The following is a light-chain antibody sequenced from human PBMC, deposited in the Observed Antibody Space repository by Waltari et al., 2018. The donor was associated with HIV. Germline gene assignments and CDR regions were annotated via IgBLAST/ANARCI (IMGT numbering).Light chain of an antibody. CDR1: TKDDGLYNY. CDR3: SSYAGSNTLL. J-gene: IGLJ2*01. CDR2: EVS. V-gene: IGLV2-8*01. Sequence: QSALTQPPSASGSPGQSVTIYCTGNTKDDGLYNYVSWLQQNPGKPPKLIIFEVSRRPSGAPARFSGSKSGNTASLTVSGLQSEDDADYFCSSYAGSNTLLFGGGTKLTVL.